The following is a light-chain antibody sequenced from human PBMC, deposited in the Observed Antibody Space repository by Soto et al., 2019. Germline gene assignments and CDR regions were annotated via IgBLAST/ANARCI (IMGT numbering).Light chain of an antibody. J-gene: IGKJ1*01. CDR1: QGIRND. V-gene: IGKV1-6*01. CDR2: ATS. CDR3: LQDYSYPRT. Sequence: AIQMTQSLSSLSSSVGDRVTIICRASQGIRNDLGWYQQRPGKAPKLLIYATSNLQSGVPSRFSGSGSGTDFTLTISSLQPEDFATYYCLQDYSYPRTFGQGTKVEIK.